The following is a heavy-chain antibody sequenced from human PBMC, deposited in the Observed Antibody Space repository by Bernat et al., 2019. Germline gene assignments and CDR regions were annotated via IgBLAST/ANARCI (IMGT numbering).Heavy chain of an antibody. CDR3: ARGDWEAFDL. CDR2: VHSDASAT. D-gene: IGHD3-16*01. Sequence: EVKLVESGGGIVQPGGSLRLSCAASGFNFGYYWMHWVRQAPGKGLVWVARVHSDASATSYADPVKGRFTISRDNANDMLYLQMNSRRVEDTAVYYCARGDWEAFDLWGEGTMITVSS. CDR1: GFNFGYYW. J-gene: IGHJ3*01. V-gene: IGHV3-74*03.